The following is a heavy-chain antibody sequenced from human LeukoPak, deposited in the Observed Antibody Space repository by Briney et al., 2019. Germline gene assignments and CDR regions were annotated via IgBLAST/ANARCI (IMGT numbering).Heavy chain of an antibody. V-gene: IGHV1-3*01. CDR2: INAGNGNT. D-gene: IGHD3-10*01. CDR1: GYTFTSYA. Sequence: GASVKVSCKASGYTFTSYAMHWVRQAPGQRLEWMGWINAGNGNTKYSQKFQGRVTITRDTSASTAYMELSSLRSEDTAVYYCARGRCLRFGRRSTNNWFDPWGQGTLVTVSS. CDR3: ARGRCLRFGRRSTNNWFDP. J-gene: IGHJ5*02.